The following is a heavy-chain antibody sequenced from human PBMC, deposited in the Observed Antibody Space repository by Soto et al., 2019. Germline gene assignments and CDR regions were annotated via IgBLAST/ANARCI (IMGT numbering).Heavy chain of an antibody. V-gene: IGHV4-59*08. CDR3: ARQGFGPLHGLVDV. CDR1: GGTISSYY. Sequence: PSETLSLTCTVSGGTISSYYWSWIRQPPGKGLEWIGYIYYSWGSSYNPSLQSRVAISLDTSKSQFSLKVTSVTATDTAVYYCARQGFGPLHGLVDVWGQGTTVTVSS. J-gene: IGHJ6*02. D-gene: IGHD3-10*01. CDR2: IYYSWGS.